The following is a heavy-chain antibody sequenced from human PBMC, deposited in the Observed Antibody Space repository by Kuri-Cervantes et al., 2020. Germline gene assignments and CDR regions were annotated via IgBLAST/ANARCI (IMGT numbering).Heavy chain of an antibody. CDR3: ARGSYDFWSGYPAYYFDY. Sequence: GGSLRLSCAASGFTFSSYSMNWVRQAPGKGLEWVAVIWYDGSNKYYADSVKGRFTISRDNSKNTLYLQMNSLRAEDTAVYYCARGSYDFWSGYPAYYFDYWGQGTLVTVSS. CDR1: GFTFSSYS. J-gene: IGHJ4*02. CDR2: IWYDGSNK. D-gene: IGHD3-3*01. V-gene: IGHV3-33*08.